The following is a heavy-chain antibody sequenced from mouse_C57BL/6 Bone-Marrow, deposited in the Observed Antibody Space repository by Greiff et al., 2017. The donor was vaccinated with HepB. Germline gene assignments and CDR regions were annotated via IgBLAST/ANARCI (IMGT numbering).Heavy chain of an antibody. V-gene: IGHV1-26*01. D-gene: IGHD1-1*01. Sequence: VQLQQSGPELVKPGASVKISCKASGYTFTDYYMNWVKQSHGKSLEWIGDINPNNGGTSYNQKFKGKATLTVDKSSSTAYMELRSLTSEDSAVYYCARGLVLRYQLRGWAMDYWGQGTSVTVSS. CDR1: GYTFTDYY. J-gene: IGHJ4*01. CDR3: ARGLVLRYQLRGWAMDY. CDR2: INPNNGGT.